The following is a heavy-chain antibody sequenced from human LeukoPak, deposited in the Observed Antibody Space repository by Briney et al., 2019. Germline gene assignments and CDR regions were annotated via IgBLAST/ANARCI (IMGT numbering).Heavy chain of an antibody. V-gene: IGHV4-4*07. D-gene: IGHD2-21*02. CDR2: IYTSGST. CDR1: GVSICSYY. CDR3: ARGPHQIVVVTDDNAFDI. J-gene: IGHJ3*02. Sequence: SQTLSLTCTVSGVSICSYYWTWIRQSAGKGLEWIGRIYTSGSTYYNPSLKSRVSMSLYTCKSQFSLKLSSVTAADTAVYYCARGPHQIVVVTDDNAFDIWGQGTMVTVSS.